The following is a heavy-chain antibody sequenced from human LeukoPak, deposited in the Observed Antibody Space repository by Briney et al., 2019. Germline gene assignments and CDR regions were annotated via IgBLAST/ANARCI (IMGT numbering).Heavy chain of an antibody. J-gene: IGHJ5*02. D-gene: IGHD2-15*01. V-gene: IGHV4-39*01. CDR3: ARFIEEGVWFDP. Sequence: SETLSLTCTVSGGSISGSSYYWGWIRQSPGKGLEWIGSISYSGTTYYNPSLKSRVTISVDTSKNQFSLKLSSVTAADTAVYYCARFIEEGVWFDPWGQGTLVTVSS. CDR2: ISYSGTT. CDR1: GGSISGSSYY.